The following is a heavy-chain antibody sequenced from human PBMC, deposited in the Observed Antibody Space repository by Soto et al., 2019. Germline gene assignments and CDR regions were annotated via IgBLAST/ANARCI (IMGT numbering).Heavy chain of an antibody. Sequence: SQTLSLTCAISGDSVSSNSAGWSCIIQSPSRCLEWLGRTYYRSKWYNDYAVSVKSRITINPDTSKNQFSLQLNSVTPEDTAVYYCARDVVAVAVSVYYGMDVWGQGTTVTVSS. D-gene: IGHD6-19*01. V-gene: IGHV6-1*01. CDR2: TYYRSKWYN. J-gene: IGHJ6*02. CDR1: GDSVSSNSAG. CDR3: ARDVVAVAVSVYYGMDV.